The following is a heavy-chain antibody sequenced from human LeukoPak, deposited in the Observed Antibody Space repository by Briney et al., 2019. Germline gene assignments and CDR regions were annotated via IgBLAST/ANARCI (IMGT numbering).Heavy chain of an antibody. V-gene: IGHV3-23*01. CDR2: ISGGGTIT. Sequence: GGSLRLSCAASDFSFTTYAMSWVRQAPGKGLEWVSSISGGGTITYYADSVKGRFTISRDNSKNTLYLQMNSLRAEDTAVYYCAKYLGYGYYDILTGPFGPVFDYWGQGTLVTVSS. D-gene: IGHD3-9*01. J-gene: IGHJ4*02. CDR3: AKYLGYGYYDILTGPFGPVFDY. CDR1: DFSFTTYA.